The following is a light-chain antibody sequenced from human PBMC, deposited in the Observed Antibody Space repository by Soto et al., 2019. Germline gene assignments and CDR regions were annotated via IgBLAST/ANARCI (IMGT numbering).Light chain of an antibody. CDR1: SSNIGAGYD. CDR3: QSYETSLSGWV. J-gene: IGLJ3*02. CDR2: GNS. Sequence: QSVLTQPPSVSGAPGQRVTMSCTGSSSNIGAGYDVNWYQQLPGTAPKLLIYGNSNRPSGVPDRFSGSKSGTSASLAITGFQAEDEADYYCQSYETSLSGWVFGGGTKLTVL. V-gene: IGLV1-40*01.